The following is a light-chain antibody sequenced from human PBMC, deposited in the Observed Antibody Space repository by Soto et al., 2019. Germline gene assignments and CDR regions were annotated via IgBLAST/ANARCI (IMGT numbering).Light chain of an antibody. Sequence: ETVVTQSPATLSVSPGERGTLSCRASQSVSSNLAWYQQKPGQAPRVLIYGASTRATGIPARFSGSGSGTEFTLTISSLQSEDFAVYYCQQYNNWPPWTFGQGTKVDIK. CDR2: GAS. V-gene: IGKV3-15*01. J-gene: IGKJ1*01. CDR1: QSVSSN. CDR3: QQYNNWPPWT.